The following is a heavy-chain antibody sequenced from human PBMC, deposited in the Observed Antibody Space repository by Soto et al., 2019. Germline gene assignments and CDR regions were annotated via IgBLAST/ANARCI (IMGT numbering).Heavy chain of an antibody. CDR1: GFTFSSYA. Sequence: GGSLRLSCAASGFTFSSYAMHWVRQAPGKGLEWVAVISYDGSNKYYADSVKGRFTISRDNSKNTLYLQMNSLRAEDTAVYYCARGEALDRSGSPSWFDPCGQGTLVTVSS. D-gene: IGHD3-22*01. CDR2: ISYDGSNK. V-gene: IGHV3-30-3*01. CDR3: ARGEALDRSGSPSWFDP. J-gene: IGHJ5*02.